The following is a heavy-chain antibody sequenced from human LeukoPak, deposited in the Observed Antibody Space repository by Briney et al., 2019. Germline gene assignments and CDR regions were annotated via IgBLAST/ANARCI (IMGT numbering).Heavy chain of an antibody. CDR3: ARQEQWLLHELEYFQH. V-gene: IGHV4-39*01. Sequence: SETLSLTCTVSSGSISSSSYYWGWIRQPPGKGLEWIGSIYYSGSTYYNPSLKSRVTISVDTSKNQFSLKLSSVTAADTAVYYSARQEQWLLHELEYFQHWGQGTLVTVSS. CDR1: SGSISSSSYY. J-gene: IGHJ1*01. D-gene: IGHD6-19*01. CDR2: IYYSGST.